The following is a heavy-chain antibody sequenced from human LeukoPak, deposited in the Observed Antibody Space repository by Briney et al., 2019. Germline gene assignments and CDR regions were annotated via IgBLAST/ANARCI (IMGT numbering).Heavy chain of an antibody. J-gene: IGHJ4*02. V-gene: IGHV1-18*01. CDR2: ISAYNGNT. D-gene: IGHD2-21*02. CDR1: GYTFTSYG. Sequence: ASVKVSCKASGYTFTSYGISWVRQAPGQGLEWMGWISAYNGNTNYAQKLQGRVTMTTDTSTSTAYMELRSLRSDDTAVYYCATAYCGGDCYSRGDYWGQGTLVTVSS. CDR3: ATAYCGGDCYSRGDY.